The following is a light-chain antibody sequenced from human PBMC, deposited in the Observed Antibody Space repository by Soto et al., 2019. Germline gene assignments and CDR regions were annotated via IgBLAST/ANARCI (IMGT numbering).Light chain of an antibody. J-gene: IGLJ3*02. Sequence: QSVLTQPPSVSGAPGLRVTISCTGSSSNIGAGYNVHWYQQVPGTAPKLLIYGDSNRPSGVPDRFSGSKSGTSASLAITGLQAEDEADYYCQSYDSSLSGWLFGGGTQLTVL. CDR3: QSYDSSLSGWL. CDR2: GDS. V-gene: IGLV1-40*01. CDR1: SSNIGAGYN.